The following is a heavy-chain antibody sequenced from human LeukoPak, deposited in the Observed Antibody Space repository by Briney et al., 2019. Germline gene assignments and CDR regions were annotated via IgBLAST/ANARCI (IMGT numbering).Heavy chain of an antibody. CDR3: ARDQGDGIRGVNFDY. Sequence: HPGGSLRLSCAASGFTFSSYEMNWVRQAPGKGLEWLSYISGSSSSIHHADSVKGRFTISRDNAKNSLYLQMNSLRDEDTAVYYCARDQGDGIRGVNFDYWGQGTLVTVSS. J-gene: IGHJ4*02. CDR1: GFTFSSYE. CDR2: ISGSSSSI. D-gene: IGHD3-10*01. V-gene: IGHV3-48*02.